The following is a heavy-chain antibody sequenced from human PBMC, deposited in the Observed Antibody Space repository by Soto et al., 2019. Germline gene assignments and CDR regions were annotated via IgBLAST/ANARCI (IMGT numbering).Heavy chain of an antibody. D-gene: IGHD6-6*01. J-gene: IGHJ6*02. CDR3: ARTRSSPSAEAYYYYGMDV. CDR1: WVSLSTSGKC. V-gene: IGHV2-70*11. Sequence: GSCPTPVNPTQTPTLTCPFSWVSLSTSGKCVSWIPPPPGEGLEWLARIDWDDDKYYSTSLKTRLTISKDTSKNQVVLTMTNMDPVDTATYYCARTRSSPSAEAYYYYGMDVWGQGTTVTVSS. CDR2: IDWDDDK.